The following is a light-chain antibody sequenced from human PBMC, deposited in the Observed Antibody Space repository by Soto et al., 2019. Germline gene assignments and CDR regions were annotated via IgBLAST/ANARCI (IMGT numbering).Light chain of an antibody. V-gene: IGLV2-14*01. CDR3: RSYTSSSTRV. J-gene: IGLJ3*02. CDR2: DVS. CDR1: SSDVGCYNY. Sequence: QSVLTQPASVSGSPGQPITISCSGTSSDVGCYNYVSWYQQHPGKAPKLMIYDVSNRPSGVSNRFSGSKSGHTASLTISGLQAEDEADYYCRSYTSSSTRVFGGGTKLTVL.